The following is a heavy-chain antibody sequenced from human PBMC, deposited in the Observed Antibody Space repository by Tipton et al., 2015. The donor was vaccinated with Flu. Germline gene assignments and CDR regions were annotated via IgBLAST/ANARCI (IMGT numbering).Heavy chain of an antibody. Sequence: QVQLVQSGAEVKKPGASVKVSCKASGYTFTGYYMHWVRQAPGQGLEWMGWINPNSGGTNYAQKFQGRVTMTRDTSISTAYMELSRLRSDDTAVYYCARVEGPVVGATTRETGEDWGSYMVVYGTFDYWGQGTLVTVSS. J-gene: IGHJ4*02. V-gene: IGHV1-2*02. CDR2: INPNSGGT. CDR1: GYTFTGYY. D-gene: IGHD1-26*01. CDR3: ARVEGPVVGATTRETGEDWGSYMVVYGTFDY.